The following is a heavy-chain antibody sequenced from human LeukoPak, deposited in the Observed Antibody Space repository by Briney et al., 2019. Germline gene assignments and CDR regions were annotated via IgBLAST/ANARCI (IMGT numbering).Heavy chain of an antibody. CDR1: GFTFSSYP. CDR3: ARQYSSTWYAGYYFDY. J-gene: IGHJ4*02. D-gene: IGHD6-13*01. Sequence: GGSLRLSCAASGFTFSSYPMHWVRQTPGKGLEWVAVKSYDGINKDYAESAKGRFTISRDTSTNTLYLQMNSLRPEDTAVYFCARQYSSTWYAGYYFDYWGQGTLVTVSS. V-gene: IGHV3-30*04. CDR2: KSYDGINK.